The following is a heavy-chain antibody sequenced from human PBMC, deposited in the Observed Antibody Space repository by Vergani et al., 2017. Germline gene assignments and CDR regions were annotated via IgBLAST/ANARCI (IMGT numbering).Heavy chain of an antibody. J-gene: IGHJ4*02. CDR3: AKDLAAVAEGIDD. CDR2: ISWNSGSI. D-gene: IGHD6-19*01. Sequence: EVQLVESGGGLVQPGRSLRLSCAASGFTFDDYAMHWVRQAPGKGLEWVSGISWNSGSIGYADSVKGRFTISRDNAKNSLYVQMNSLRAEDTALYYCAKDLAAVAEGIDDWGQGTLVTVSS. V-gene: IGHV3-9*01. CDR1: GFTFDDYA.